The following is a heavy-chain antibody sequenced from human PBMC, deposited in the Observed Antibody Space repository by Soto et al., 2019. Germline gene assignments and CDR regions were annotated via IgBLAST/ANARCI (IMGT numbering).Heavy chain of an antibody. CDR1: GFTFSSYA. J-gene: IGHJ4*02. Sequence: EVQLLESGGGLVQPGGSLRLSCTASGFTFSSYAMSWVRQAPGKGLEWVSAISGSGGSTYHEDFVKGRFTISRGNSENTVYLQLNSLRAEDTAVYYCAEEGLVAGHFEYWGQGSLVTVSS. CDR3: AEEGLVAGHFEY. D-gene: IGHD2-15*01. V-gene: IGHV3-23*01. CDR2: ISGSGGST.